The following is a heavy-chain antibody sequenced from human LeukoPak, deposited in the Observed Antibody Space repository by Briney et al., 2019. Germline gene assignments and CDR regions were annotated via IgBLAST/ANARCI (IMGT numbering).Heavy chain of an antibody. CDR2: ISGSGGST. Sequence: GGSLRLSCAASGFTFSSYAMSWVRQAPGNGLEWVSAISGSGGSTYYEDSVKGRFTISRDNSKNTLYLQMNTLRAEDTAVYYCAKGDYVWGSYRYTSFDYWGQGTLVTVSS. D-gene: IGHD3-16*02. V-gene: IGHV3-23*01. CDR1: GFTFSSYA. CDR3: AKGDYVWGSYRYTSFDY. J-gene: IGHJ4*02.